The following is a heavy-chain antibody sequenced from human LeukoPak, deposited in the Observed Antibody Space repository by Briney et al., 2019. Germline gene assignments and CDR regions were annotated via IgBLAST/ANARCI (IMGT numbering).Heavy chain of an antibody. V-gene: IGHV1-2*02. D-gene: IGHD3-10*01. CDR1: GYTFTGYY. CDR3: ARGFYYPLVPHDITMVRGVMLADAFDI. Sequence: EASVKVSCKASGYTFTGYYMHWVRQAPGQGLEWMGWINPNSGGTNYAQKFQGRVTMTRDTSISTAYMELSRLRSDDTAVYYCARGFYYPLVPHDITMVRGVMLADAFDIWGQGTMVTVSS. J-gene: IGHJ3*02. CDR2: INPNSGGT.